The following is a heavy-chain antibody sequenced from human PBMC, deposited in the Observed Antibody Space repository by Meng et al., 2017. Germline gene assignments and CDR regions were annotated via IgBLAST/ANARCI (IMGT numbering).Heavy chain of an antibody. D-gene: IGHD3-3*01. V-gene: IGHV4-59*01. J-gene: IGHJ4*02. CDR1: GGSISSYY. Sequence: VQLQESGPGLVKPSATLSLTCPVSGGSISSYYWSWIRQPPGKGLELIGYIYYSGSTNYNPSLKSRVTISVDTSKNQFSLKLSSVTAADTAVYYCARGYDFWSGQYYFDYWGQGTLVTVSS. CDR2: IYYSGST. CDR3: ARGYDFWSGQYYFDY.